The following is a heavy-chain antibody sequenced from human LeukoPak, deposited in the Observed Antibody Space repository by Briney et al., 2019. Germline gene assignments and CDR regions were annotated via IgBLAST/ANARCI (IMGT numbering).Heavy chain of an antibody. CDR3: AKDGGEYYDILTGYYPRLYYMDV. D-gene: IGHD3-9*01. CDR1: GFTFSAYG. J-gene: IGHJ6*03. Sequence: GGSLRLSCVASGFTFSAYGMSWVRQAPGKGLEWVSAISGSGGSTYYADSVKGRFTISRDNSKNTLYLQMNSLRAEDTAVYYCAKDGGEYYDILTGYYPRLYYMDVWGKGTTVTISS. V-gene: IGHV3-23*01. CDR2: ISGSGGST.